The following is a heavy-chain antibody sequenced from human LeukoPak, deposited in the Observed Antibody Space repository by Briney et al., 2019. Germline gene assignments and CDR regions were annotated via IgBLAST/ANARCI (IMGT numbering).Heavy chain of an antibody. J-gene: IGHJ3*02. Sequence: PSETLSLTCTVSGGSISSYYWSWIRQPPGKGLEWIGYIYYSGSTNYNPSLESRVTISVDTSKNQFSLKLSSVTAADTAVYYCAKFTMVRGVTRVNAFDIWGQGTMVTVSS. D-gene: IGHD3-10*01. CDR1: GGSISSYY. CDR3: AKFTMVRGVTRVNAFDI. CDR2: IYYSGST. V-gene: IGHV4-59*01.